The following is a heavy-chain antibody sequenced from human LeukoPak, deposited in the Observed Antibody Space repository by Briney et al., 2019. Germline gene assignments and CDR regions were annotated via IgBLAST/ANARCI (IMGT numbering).Heavy chain of an antibody. D-gene: IGHD3-22*01. Sequence: GGSLRLSCAASGFTFSSYAMHWVRQAPGKGLEWVAVISYDGSNKYYAASVKGRFTISRDNSKNTLYLEMNSLRAEDTAVYYCARSRITMIVVVTYFDYWGQGTLVTVSS. J-gene: IGHJ4*02. CDR2: ISYDGSNK. V-gene: IGHV3-30-3*01. CDR1: GFTFSSYA. CDR3: ARSRITMIVVVTYFDY.